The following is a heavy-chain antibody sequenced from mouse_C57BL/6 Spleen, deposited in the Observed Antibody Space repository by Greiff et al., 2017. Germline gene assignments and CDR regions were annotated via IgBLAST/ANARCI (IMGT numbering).Heavy chain of an antibody. J-gene: IGHJ1*03. Sequence: VQRVESGAELVKPGASVKLSCKASGYTFTSYWMHWVKQRPGQGLEWIGMIHPNSGSTNYNEKFKSKATLTVDKSSSTAYMQLSSLTSEDSAVYYCARSGSNYDWYFDGWGTGTTVTVSS. D-gene: IGHD1-1*01. CDR1: GYTFTSYW. V-gene: IGHV1-64*01. CDR2: IHPNSGST. CDR3: ARSGSNYDWYFDG.